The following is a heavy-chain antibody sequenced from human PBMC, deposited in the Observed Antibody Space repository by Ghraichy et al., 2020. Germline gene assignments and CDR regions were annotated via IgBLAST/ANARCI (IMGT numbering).Heavy chain of an antibody. V-gene: IGHV4-39*07. Sequence: SETLSLTCTVSGGSISSSSYYWGWIRQPPGKGLEWIGSIYYSGSTYYNPSLKSRVTISVDTSKNQFSLKLSSVTAADTAVYYCARDLKSEALLTYYDFWSRYYYYYYMDVWGKGTTVTVSS. D-gene: IGHD3-3*01. CDR2: IYYSGST. J-gene: IGHJ6*03. CDR1: GGSISSSSYY. CDR3: ARDLKSEALLTYYDFWSRYYYYYYMDV.